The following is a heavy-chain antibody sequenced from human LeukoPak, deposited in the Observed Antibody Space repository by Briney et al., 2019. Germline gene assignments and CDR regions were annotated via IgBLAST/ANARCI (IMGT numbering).Heavy chain of an antibody. Sequence: GSSVKVSCKPSEGTISSYVITWVRQAPGQGLEWMGWINPNSGGTNYAQKFQGRVTMTRDTSISTAYMELSRLRSDDTAVYYCARSGDGYDDWFDPWGQGTLVTVSS. D-gene: IGHD5-12*01. CDR1: EGTISSYV. CDR3: ARSGDGYDDWFDP. V-gene: IGHV1-2*02. CDR2: INPNSGGT. J-gene: IGHJ5*02.